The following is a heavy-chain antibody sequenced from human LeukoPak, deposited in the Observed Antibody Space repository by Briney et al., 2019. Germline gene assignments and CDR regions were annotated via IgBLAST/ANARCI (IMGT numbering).Heavy chain of an antibody. CDR1: GGSFSGYY. V-gene: IGHV4-34*01. J-gene: IGHJ6*03. Sequence: SETLSLTCAVYGGSFSGYYWSWIRQPPGKGLEWIGEINHSGSTNYNPSLKSRVTISVDTSKNQFPLKLSSVPAADTAVYYCARGGRYYYGSRPYYYYMDVWGKGTTVTISS. CDR2: INHSGST. D-gene: IGHD3-10*01. CDR3: ARGGRYYYGSRPYYYYMDV.